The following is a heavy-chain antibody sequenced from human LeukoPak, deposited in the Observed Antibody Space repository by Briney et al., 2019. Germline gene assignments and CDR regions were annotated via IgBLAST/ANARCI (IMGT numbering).Heavy chain of an antibody. CDR1: GLTFSSYG. J-gene: IGHJ4*02. D-gene: IGHD5-12*01. V-gene: IGHV3-7*02. Sequence: GGSLRLSCAASGLTFSSYGMHWVRQAPGKGLEWVATIKQDGSETDYVDSVKGRFTISRDNAKNSLYLQMNSLRIEDTAVYYCARAQWRRPDYWGQGTLVTVSS. CDR3: ARAQWRRPDY. CDR2: IKQDGSET.